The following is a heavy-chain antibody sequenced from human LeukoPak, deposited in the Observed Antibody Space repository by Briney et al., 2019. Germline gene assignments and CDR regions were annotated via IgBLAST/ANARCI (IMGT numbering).Heavy chain of an antibody. Sequence: SQTLSLTCTVSGGFISSGSYYWSWIRQPAGKGLEWIGRIYTSGSTNYNPSLKSRVTISVDTSKNQFSLKLSSVTAADTAVYYCARERGGYNYWYFDLWGRGTLVTVSS. CDR2: IYTSGST. J-gene: IGHJ2*01. D-gene: IGHD5-24*01. CDR3: ARERGGYNYWYFDL. V-gene: IGHV4-61*02. CDR1: GGFISSGSYY.